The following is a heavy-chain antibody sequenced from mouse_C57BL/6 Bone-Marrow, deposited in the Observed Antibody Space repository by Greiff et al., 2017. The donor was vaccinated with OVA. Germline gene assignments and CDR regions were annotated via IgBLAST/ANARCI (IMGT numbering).Heavy chain of an antibody. Sequence: QVQLQQPGAELVRPGSSVKLSCKASGYTFTSYWMDWVKQRPGPGLEWICIIYPSDSETHYYQKFMGKATLTGDKSSSTAYMQLSSLTSEDSAVYYCALTTVVATRYFDVWGTGTTVTVSS. J-gene: IGHJ1*03. CDR2: IYPSDSET. D-gene: IGHD1-1*01. CDR1: GYTFTSYW. CDR3: ALTTVVATRYFDV. V-gene: IGHV1-61*01.